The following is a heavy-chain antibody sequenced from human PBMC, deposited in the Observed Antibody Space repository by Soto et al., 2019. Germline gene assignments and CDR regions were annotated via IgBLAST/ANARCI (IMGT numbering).Heavy chain of an antibody. CDR1: GFTFSSYA. CDR2: ISGSGGST. V-gene: IGHV3-23*01. J-gene: IGHJ4*02. CDR3: AKVSSPAAMGSSDY. Sequence: PGESLKISCAASGFTFSSYAMSWVRQAPGKGLEWVSAISGSGGSTYYADSVKGRFTISRDNSKNTLYLQMNSLRAEDTAVYYCAKVSSPAAMGSSDYWGQGTLVTVSS. D-gene: IGHD2-2*01.